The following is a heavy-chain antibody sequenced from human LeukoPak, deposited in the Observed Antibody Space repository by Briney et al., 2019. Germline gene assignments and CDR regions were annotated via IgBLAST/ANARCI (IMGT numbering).Heavy chain of an antibody. CDR1: GGTFSSYA. D-gene: IGHD3-22*01. Sequence: SVKVSCKASGGTFSSYAISWVRQAPGQGLEWMGRIIPIFGTANYAQKFQGRVTITTDESTSTAYMELSSLRSEDTAVYYCARTPISDSSGYLFYWGQGTLVTVSS. CDR3: ARTPISDSSGYLFY. J-gene: IGHJ4*02. V-gene: IGHV1-69*05. CDR2: IIPIFGTA.